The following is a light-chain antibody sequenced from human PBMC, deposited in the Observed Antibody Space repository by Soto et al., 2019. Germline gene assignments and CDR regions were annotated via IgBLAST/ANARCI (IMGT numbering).Light chain of an antibody. Sequence: QSALTQPRSVSGSPGQSVTISCTGTSSDVGGYNYVSWYQQHPGKAPKLMIYDVSKRPSGVPDRFSGSKSGNTAYLTISGLQAEDEADYYCCSYAVSYTLVFGGGTKLTVL. CDR3: CSYAVSYTLV. CDR2: DVS. J-gene: IGLJ2*01. CDR1: SSDVGGYNY. V-gene: IGLV2-11*01.